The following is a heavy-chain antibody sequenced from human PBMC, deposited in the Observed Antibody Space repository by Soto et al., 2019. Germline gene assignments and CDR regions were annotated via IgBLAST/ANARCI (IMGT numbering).Heavy chain of an antibody. CDR2: ISSDGSDT. V-gene: IGHV3-74*01. CDR1: GFSFSGYW. Sequence: EVQLVESGGGLVQPGGSLRLSCAASGFSFSGYWMHWVRHAAGKGLQWVSRISSDGSDTSYADSVEGRFTISRDNDKNTLYLQMNSLRVEDTAVYYCLRWGTVKVPPTEPGGYWGQGTLVTVSS. CDR3: LRWGTVKVPPTEPGGY. J-gene: IGHJ4*02. D-gene: IGHD1-1*01.